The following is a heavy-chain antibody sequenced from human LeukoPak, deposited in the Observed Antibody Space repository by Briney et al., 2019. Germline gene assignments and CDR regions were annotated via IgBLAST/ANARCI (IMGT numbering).Heavy chain of an antibody. CDR1: GYTFTSSA. J-gene: IGHJ3*02. V-gene: IGHV1-69*13. CDR3: ARDRRWLQFCAFDI. CDR2: IIPIFGTA. Sequence: SVKVSCKASGYTFTSSAMNWVRQAPGQGLEWMGGIIPIFGTANYAQKFQGRVTITADESTSTAYMELSSLRSEDTAVYYCARDRRWLQFCAFDIWGQGTMVTVSS. D-gene: IGHD5-24*01.